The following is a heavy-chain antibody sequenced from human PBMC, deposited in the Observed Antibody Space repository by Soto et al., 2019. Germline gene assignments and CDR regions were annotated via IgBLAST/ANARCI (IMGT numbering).Heavy chain of an antibody. CDR2: ISYDGSNK. J-gene: IGHJ3*02. CDR3: AKDLGSGSYLFDAFDI. D-gene: IGHD1-26*01. Sequence: GGSLRLSCAASGFTFSNYGMHWVRQAPGKGLEWVAVISYDGSNKYYADSVKGRFTISRDNSKNTLYLQMNSLRAEDTAVYYCAKDLGSGSYLFDAFDIWGQGTMVTISS. V-gene: IGHV3-30*18. CDR1: GFTFSNYG.